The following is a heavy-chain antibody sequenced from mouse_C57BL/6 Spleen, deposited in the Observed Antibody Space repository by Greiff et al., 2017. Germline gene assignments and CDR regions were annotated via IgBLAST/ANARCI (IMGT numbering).Heavy chain of an antibody. CDR3: ARHDSSYDWFDY. J-gene: IGHJ3*01. CDR1: GFTFSSYG. CDR2: ISSGGSYT. Sequence: EVKVVESGGDLVKPGGSLKLSCAASGFTFSSYGMSWVRQTPDKRLEWVATISSGGSYTYYPDSVKGRFTISRDNAKNTLYLQMSSLKSEDTAMYYCARHDSSYDWFDYWGQGTLVTVSA. V-gene: IGHV5-6*01. D-gene: IGHD1-1*01.